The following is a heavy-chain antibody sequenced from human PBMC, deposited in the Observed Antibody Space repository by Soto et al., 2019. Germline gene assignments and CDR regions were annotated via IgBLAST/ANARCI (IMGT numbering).Heavy chain of an antibody. V-gene: IGHV3-23*01. CDR2: ISGSGGST. CDR1: GFTFSSYG. J-gene: IGHJ3*02. CDR3: AKDPRNDFDI. Sequence: CGSLRLSCAASGFTFSSYGMHWVRQAPGKGLEWVSAISGSGGSTYYADSVKGRFTISRDNSKNTLYLQMKSLRAEDTAVYYCAKDPRNDFDIWGQGTLVTVS.